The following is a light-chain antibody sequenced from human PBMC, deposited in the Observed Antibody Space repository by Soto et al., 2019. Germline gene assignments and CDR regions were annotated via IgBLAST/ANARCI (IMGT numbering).Light chain of an antibody. CDR2: AAS. Sequence: DIQMTQSPSTLSASVGDRFTITCRASQSISNHLNWYQQKPGKAPKLLIFAASSLQSGVPSRFSGSGSGTDFTLTISSLQPEDFATYYYQQSYSTPLTFGGGTKVDIK. CDR3: QQSYSTPLT. J-gene: IGKJ4*01. CDR1: QSISNH. V-gene: IGKV1-39*01.